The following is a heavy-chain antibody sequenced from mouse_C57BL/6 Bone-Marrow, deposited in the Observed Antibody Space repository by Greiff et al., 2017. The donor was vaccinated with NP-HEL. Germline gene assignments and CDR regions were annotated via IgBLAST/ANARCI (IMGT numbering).Heavy chain of an antibody. CDR3: ARDRGGYDGYFDV. V-gene: IGHV3-3*01. CDR2: TFYSGIT. CDR1: GFSINSDCY. J-gene: IGHJ1*03. D-gene: IGHD2-2*01. Sequence: VQLQQSGPSLVRPSQTLSLTCTVTGFSINSDCYWIWIRQFPGNKLEYIGYTFYSGITYSNPSLESRTYITRDTSKNQFSLKLSSVTTEDTATYYCARDRGGYDGYFDVWGTGTTVTVSS.